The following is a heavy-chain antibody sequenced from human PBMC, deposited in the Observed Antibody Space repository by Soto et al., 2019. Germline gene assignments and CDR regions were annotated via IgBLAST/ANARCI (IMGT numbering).Heavy chain of an antibody. J-gene: IGHJ6*02. CDR3: AHSRCGGDCLQSYSSHYYYGMDV. V-gene: IGHV2-5*02. CDR2: IYWDNDK. CDR1: GFSLSTGGVG. D-gene: IGHD2-21*02. Sequence: QITLKESGPPLVKPTQTLTLTCTFSGFSLSTGGVGVGWIRQPPGEALEWLALIYWDNDKRYSPSLKSRLTITKTASQTQVVLTMTNMDPVDTATYYCAHSRCGGDCLQSYSSHYYYGMDVWGQGTTVTVSS.